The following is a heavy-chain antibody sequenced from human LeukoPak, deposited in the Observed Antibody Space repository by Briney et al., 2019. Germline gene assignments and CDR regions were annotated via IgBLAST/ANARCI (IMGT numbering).Heavy chain of an antibody. Sequence: SETLSLTCTVSGGSVSSGSYYWSWIRQPPGKGLEWIGDICYSGSTNYNPSLKSRVTISVYTSKNQFSLKLSSVTAADTAVYYCAREFHCSGGSCFGYDYWGQGTLVTVSS. CDR2: ICYSGST. V-gene: IGHV4-61*01. D-gene: IGHD2-15*01. CDR1: GGSVSSGSYY. CDR3: AREFHCSGGSCFGYDY. J-gene: IGHJ4*02.